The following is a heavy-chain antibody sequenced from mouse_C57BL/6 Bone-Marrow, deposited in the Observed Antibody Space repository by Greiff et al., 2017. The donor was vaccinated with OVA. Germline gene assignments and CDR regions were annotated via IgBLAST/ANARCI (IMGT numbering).Heavy chain of an antibody. CDR1: GYTFTTYP. CDR3: ARGYYGSSYAMDY. CDR2: FHPYNDDT. D-gene: IGHD1-1*01. J-gene: IGHJ4*01. V-gene: IGHV1-47*01. Sequence: QVQLKESGAELVKPGASVKMSCKASGYTFTTYPIEWMKQNHGKSLEWIGNFHPYNDDTKYNEKFKGKATLTVEKSSSTLYLELSRLTSDDSAVYYCARGYYGSSYAMDYWGQGTSVTVSS.